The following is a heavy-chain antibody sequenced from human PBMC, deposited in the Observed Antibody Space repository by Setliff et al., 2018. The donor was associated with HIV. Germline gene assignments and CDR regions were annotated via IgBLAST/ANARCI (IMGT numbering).Heavy chain of an antibody. CDR2: IYYSGST. CDR1: GGSISSSSYY. V-gene: IGHV4-39*07. J-gene: IGHJ6*02. Sequence: SETLSLTCTVSGGSISSSSYYWGWTRQPPGKGLEWIGSIYYSGSTYYNPSLKSRVTISVDTSKNQFSLKLSSVTAADTAVYYCARYFDWFSYGMDVWGQGTTVTVSS. CDR3: ARYFDWFSYGMDV. D-gene: IGHD3-9*01.